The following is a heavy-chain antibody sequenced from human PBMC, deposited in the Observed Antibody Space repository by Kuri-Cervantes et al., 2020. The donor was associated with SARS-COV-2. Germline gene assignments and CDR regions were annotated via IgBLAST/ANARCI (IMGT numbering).Heavy chain of an antibody. V-gene: IGHV3-66*01. D-gene: IGHD6-19*01. CDR3: ARGSGWYVDYYYGMDV. CDR2: IYSDGST. J-gene: IGHJ6*02. CDR1: GFTFSGHW. Sequence: GESLKISCAASGFTFSGHWIHWVRQAPGKGLEWVSVIYSDGSTYYADSVKGRFTISRDNSRNTVYLQMNTLRAEDTAVYYCARGSGWYVDYYYGMDVWGQGTTVTVSS.